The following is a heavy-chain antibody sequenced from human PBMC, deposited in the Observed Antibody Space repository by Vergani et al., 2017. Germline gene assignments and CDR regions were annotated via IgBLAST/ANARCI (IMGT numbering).Heavy chain of an antibody. J-gene: IGHJ4*02. CDR2: IIPILGIA. V-gene: IGHV1-69*04. D-gene: IGHD6-13*01. CDR3: AAGMEEGGSSWPLDY. Sequence: QVQLVQSGAEVKKPGSSVKVSCKASGGTFSSYAISWVRQAPGQGLQWVGRIIPILGIANYAQKFQGRVTITADKYTSTAYMELSRLRSEDTAVYYCAAGMEEGGSSWPLDYWGQGTLVTVSS. CDR1: GGTFSSYA.